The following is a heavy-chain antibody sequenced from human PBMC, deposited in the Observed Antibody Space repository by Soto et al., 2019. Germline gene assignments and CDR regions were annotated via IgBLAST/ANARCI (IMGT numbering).Heavy chain of an antibody. J-gene: IGHJ4*02. CDR1: GGSISSYY. D-gene: IGHD2-2*02. Sequence: SETLSLTCTVSGGSISSYYWSWIRQPPGKGLEWIGYIYYSGSTNYNPSLKSRVTISVDTSKNQFSLKLSSVTAADTAVYYCARSLKPTSCYIDYWGQGTLVTVSS. V-gene: IGHV4-59*08. CDR2: IYYSGST. CDR3: ARSLKPTSCYIDY.